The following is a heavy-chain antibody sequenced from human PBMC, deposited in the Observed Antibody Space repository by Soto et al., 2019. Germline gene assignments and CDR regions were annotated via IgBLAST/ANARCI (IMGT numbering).Heavy chain of an antibody. CDR1: VYTFTSYA. CDR3: ARGTGYPLPPVDP. Sequence: ASVKVSCKASVYTFTSYAIHWVRQAPGQRLEWMGWINAGNGNTKYSQKFQGRVTITRDTSASTAYMELSSLRSEDTAVYYCARGTGYPLPPVDPWGQGTLVTVSS. J-gene: IGHJ5*02. CDR2: INAGNGNT. V-gene: IGHV1-3*01. D-gene: IGHD3-9*01.